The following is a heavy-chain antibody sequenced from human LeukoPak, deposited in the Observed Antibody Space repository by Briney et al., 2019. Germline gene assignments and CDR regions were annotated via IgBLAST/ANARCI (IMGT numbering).Heavy chain of an antibody. Sequence: GESLKISCKGSGYKFTNYWIAWVRQMPGQGLEGLGIIYPRDSDTRYSPSFQGQVSISVDTSIDTAYLQWSSVKASDTAMYYCASLLAAPYYINFWGQGTLVTVSS. CDR1: GYKFTNYW. J-gene: IGHJ4*02. CDR3: ASLLAAPYYINF. V-gene: IGHV5-51*01. CDR2: IYPRDSDT. D-gene: IGHD6-25*01.